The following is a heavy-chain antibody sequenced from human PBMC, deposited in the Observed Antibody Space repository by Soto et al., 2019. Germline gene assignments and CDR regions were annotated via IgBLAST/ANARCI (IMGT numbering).Heavy chain of an antibody. CDR2: IYYSGST. Sequence: SETLSLTWTVSGGSISSSSYYWGWIRQPPGKGLEWIGSIYYSGSTYYNPSLKSRVTISVDTSKNQFSLKLSSVTAADTAVYYCRGVGDAAVDYYYYGMDVWGQGTTVTVSS. J-gene: IGHJ6*02. CDR1: GGSISSSSYY. CDR3: RGVGDAAVDYYYYGMDV. V-gene: IGHV4-39*01. D-gene: IGHD6-13*01.